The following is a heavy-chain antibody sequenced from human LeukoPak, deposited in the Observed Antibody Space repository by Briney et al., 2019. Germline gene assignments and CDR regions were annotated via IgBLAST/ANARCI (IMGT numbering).Heavy chain of an antibody. Sequence: GSLRLSCAASGFTFRNYAMHWVLQAPGKGLEWVAIIGYDGDNKYYADSVKGRFTISRDNSKNTLSLQMNSLRGEDTAVYYCAKDPSTLYSSGLDFWGQGTLVTVSS. CDR1: GFTFRNYA. CDR3: AKDPSTLYSSGLDF. CDR2: IGYDGDNK. J-gene: IGHJ4*02. D-gene: IGHD6-19*01. V-gene: IGHV3-30*02.